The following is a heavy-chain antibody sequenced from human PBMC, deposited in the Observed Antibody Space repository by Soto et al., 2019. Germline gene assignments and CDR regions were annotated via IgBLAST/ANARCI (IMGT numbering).Heavy chain of an antibody. CDR1: GFTFSSYA. Sequence: GGSLRLSCAASGFTFSSYAMHWVRQAPGKGLEWVAVISYDGSNKYYADSVKGRFTISRDNSKNTLYLQMNSLRAEDTAVYYCARDSYSGSYSSYFDYWGQGTLVTVSS. D-gene: IGHD1-26*01. V-gene: IGHV3-30-3*01. CDR2: ISYDGSNK. CDR3: ARDSYSGSYSSYFDY. J-gene: IGHJ4*02.